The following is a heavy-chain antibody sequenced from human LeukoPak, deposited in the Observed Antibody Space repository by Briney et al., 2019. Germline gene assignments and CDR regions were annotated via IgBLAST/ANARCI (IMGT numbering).Heavy chain of an antibody. CDR2: IYDSGST. Sequence: SETLSLTCTVSGGSISSYYWSWIRQPPGKGLEWIGYIYDSGSTNYNPSLKSRVTISLDTSKKQFSLKLTSVTATDTAVFYCARRYYGSGSSPMDVWGQGTTVTVSS. V-gene: IGHV4-59*08. CDR1: GGSISSYY. J-gene: IGHJ6*02. D-gene: IGHD3-10*01. CDR3: ARRYYGSGSSPMDV.